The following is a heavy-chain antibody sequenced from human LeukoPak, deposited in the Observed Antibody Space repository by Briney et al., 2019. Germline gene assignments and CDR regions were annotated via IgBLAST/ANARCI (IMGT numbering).Heavy chain of an antibody. CDR3: ARGRIGAMVPGWFDP. CDR1: GFTLSSYS. Sequence: NPGGSLRLSCAASGFTLSSYSMNWVRQAPGKGLEWVSSISSSSAYIHYADSVKGRFAISGDSAKNSLYLQMNSLRAKDTAVYYCARGRIGAMVPGWFDPWGQGTLVTVSS. J-gene: IGHJ5*02. V-gene: IGHV3-21*01. CDR2: ISSSSAYI. D-gene: IGHD5-18*01.